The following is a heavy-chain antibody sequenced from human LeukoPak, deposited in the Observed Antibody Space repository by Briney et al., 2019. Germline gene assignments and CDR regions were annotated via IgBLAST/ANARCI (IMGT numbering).Heavy chain of an antibody. V-gene: IGHV1-69*04. Sequence: SVKVSCKASGGTFISYGFSWVRQAPGQGLEWMGRIIPFLDIPNYAQKFQGRLTITADKSTSTSYMELTHLRTDDTAVYFCARAGQVGHNYLDPWGQGTLVTVSS. CDR1: GGTFISYG. CDR3: ARAGQVGHNYLDP. D-gene: IGHD1-1*01. CDR2: IIPFLDIP. J-gene: IGHJ5*02.